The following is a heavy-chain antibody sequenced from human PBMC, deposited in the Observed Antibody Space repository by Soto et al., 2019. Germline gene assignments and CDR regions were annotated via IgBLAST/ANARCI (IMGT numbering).Heavy chain of an antibody. J-gene: IGHJ4*02. CDR3: ARDRGYEDY. CDR2: IYYTGNT. D-gene: IGHD5-12*01. Sequence: QVHLQESGPGLVKPSETLSLTCTVSGDSISSYYWSWIRQPPGKGLEWIGSIYYTGNTIYNPSLKNRLTIPADTSKNQFSLRLSSVTAADTAVYYCARDRGYEDYWGQGTLVTVSS. CDR1: GDSISSYY. V-gene: IGHV4-59*01.